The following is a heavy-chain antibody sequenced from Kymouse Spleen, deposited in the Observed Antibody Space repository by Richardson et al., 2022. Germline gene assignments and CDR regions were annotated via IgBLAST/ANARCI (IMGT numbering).Heavy chain of an antibody. CDR2: IWYDGSNK. CDR1: GFTFSSYG. V-gene: IGHV3-33*01. J-gene: IGHJ3*02. CDR3: ARDKAAPLDAFDI. D-gene: IGHD6-6*01. Sequence: QVQLVESGGGVVQPGRSLRLSCAASGFTFSSYGMHWVRQAPGKGLEWVAVIWYDGSNKYYADSVKGRFTISRDNSKNTLYLQMNSLRAEDTAVYYCARDKAAPLDAFDIWGQGTMVTVSS.